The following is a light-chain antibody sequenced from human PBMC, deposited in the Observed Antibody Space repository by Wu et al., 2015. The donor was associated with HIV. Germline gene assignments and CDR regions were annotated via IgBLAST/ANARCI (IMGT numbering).Light chain of an antibody. V-gene: IGKV1-9*01. CDR1: QDINSY. CDR3: QQLNSSPSWT. CDR2: ATS. Sequence: IQLTQSPSSLSASVGDRVTITCRASQDINSYLAWYQQKPGKAPKLLIYATSTLQSGVPSRFSGSGSGTDFTLTISSLQPEDFATYYCQQLNSSPSWTFGGGTKVEIK. J-gene: IGKJ4*01.